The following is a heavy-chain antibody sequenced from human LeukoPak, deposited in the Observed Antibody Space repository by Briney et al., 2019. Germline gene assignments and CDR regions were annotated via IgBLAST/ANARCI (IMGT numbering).Heavy chain of an antibody. D-gene: IGHD6-6*01. CDR2: IKQDGSVK. CDR3: ARIGYTSSSFDY. V-gene: IGHV3-7*01. J-gene: IGHJ4*02. CDR1: GFTFSSYS. Sequence: GGSLRLSCAASGFTFSSYSMNWVRQAPGKGLEWVANIKQDGSVKYYVDSVKGRSTVSRDNAKNSHYLQMNGLRAEDTAVYYCARIGYTSSSFDYWGQGTLVTVSS.